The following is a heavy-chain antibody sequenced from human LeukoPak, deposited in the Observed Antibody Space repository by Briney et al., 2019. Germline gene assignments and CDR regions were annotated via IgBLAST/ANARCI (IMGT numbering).Heavy chain of an antibody. J-gene: IGHJ4*02. CDR2: IYYSGST. Sequence: PSETLSLTCTVSGGSISISSYYWGWIRQPPGKGLEWIGSIYYSGSTYYNPSLKSRVTISVDTSKNQFSLKLSSVTAADTAVYYCARDQQLVHYWGQGTLVTVSS. CDR1: GGSISISSYY. V-gene: IGHV4-39*07. D-gene: IGHD6-13*01. CDR3: ARDQQLVHY.